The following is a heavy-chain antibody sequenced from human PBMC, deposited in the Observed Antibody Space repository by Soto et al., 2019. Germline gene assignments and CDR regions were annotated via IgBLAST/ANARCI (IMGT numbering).Heavy chain of an antibody. J-gene: IGHJ5*02. V-gene: IGHV1-3*01. CDR3: AGDRRGQLGNWFDP. CDR2: INAGNGNT. CDR1: GYTFTSYA. Sequence: GASVKGPCKASGYTFTSYAMHWVRQAPGQRLEWMGWINAGNGNTKYSQKFQGRVTITRDTSASTAYMELSSLRSEDTAVYYCAGDRRGQLGNWFDPWGQGALVTVSS. D-gene: IGHD1-26*01.